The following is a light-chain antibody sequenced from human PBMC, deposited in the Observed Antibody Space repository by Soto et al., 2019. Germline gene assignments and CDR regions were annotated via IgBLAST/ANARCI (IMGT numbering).Light chain of an antibody. J-gene: IGKJ4*01. V-gene: IGKV3-15*01. CDR2: GAS. Sequence: EIVMTQSPATLSVSPGERATLSCRASQSVSSNLAWYQQKPGQAPRLLIYGASTRATGIPARFSGSGSGTEFTLTISSLQSEDFAVYYCQQYHNWPLTFRGGTKVEIK. CDR1: QSVSSN. CDR3: QQYHNWPLT.